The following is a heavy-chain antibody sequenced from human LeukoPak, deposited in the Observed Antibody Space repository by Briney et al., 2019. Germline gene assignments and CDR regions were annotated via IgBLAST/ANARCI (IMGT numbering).Heavy chain of an antibody. D-gene: IGHD5-18*01. Sequence: GGSLRLSCAASGFTFSSYAMHWVRQAPGKGLEWVAVISYDGSNKYYADSVKGRFTISRDNSKNTLYLQMNSLRAEDTAVYYCARGYWGYSYGYIGYWGQGTLVTVSS. CDR3: ARGYWGYSYGYIGY. CDR1: GFTFSSYA. V-gene: IGHV3-30*04. J-gene: IGHJ4*02. CDR2: ISYDGSNK.